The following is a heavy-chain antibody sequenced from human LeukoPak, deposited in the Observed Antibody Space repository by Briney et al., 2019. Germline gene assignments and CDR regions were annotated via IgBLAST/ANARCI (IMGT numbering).Heavy chain of an antibody. J-gene: IGHJ3*02. CDR2: IVVGSGNT. CDR1: GFTFTSSA. Sequence: SVKVSCKASGFTFTSSAVQWVRQARGQRLEWIGWIVVGSGNTNYAQKFQERVTITRDMSTSTAYMELSSLRSEDTAVYYCAAAGYSSSWYPYDAFDIWGQGTMVTVSS. CDR3: AAAGYSSSWYPYDAFDI. V-gene: IGHV1-58*01. D-gene: IGHD6-13*01.